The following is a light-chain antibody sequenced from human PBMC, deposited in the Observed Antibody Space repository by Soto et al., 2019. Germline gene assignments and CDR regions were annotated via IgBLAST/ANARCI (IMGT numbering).Light chain of an antibody. J-gene: IGKJ1*01. CDR3: HQRSSWPRGT. CDR1: QSVSSD. V-gene: IGKV3-11*01. CDR2: GAS. Sequence: EIVMTQSPATLSVSPGERATLSCRASQSVSSDLAWYHQKPGQAPRLLIYGASTRATGIPARFSGSGSGTDFTLTISSLEPEDFAVYYCHQRSSWPRGTFGQGTKVDIK.